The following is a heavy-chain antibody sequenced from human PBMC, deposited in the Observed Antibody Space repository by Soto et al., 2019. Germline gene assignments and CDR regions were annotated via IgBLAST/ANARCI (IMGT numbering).Heavy chain of an antibody. CDR1: GASIINYY. D-gene: IGHD3-22*01. V-gene: IGHV4-59*08. Sequence: PSETLSLTCTASGASIINYYWAWIRQSPGGGLESIGYVSNTATTTYNPSLKNRVTISVDTSKNQFSLKLSSVTAADTAVYYCARHDYYDSSGSKFDYWGQGTLVTAPQ. CDR2: VSNTATT. CDR3: ARHDYYDSSGSKFDY. J-gene: IGHJ4*02.